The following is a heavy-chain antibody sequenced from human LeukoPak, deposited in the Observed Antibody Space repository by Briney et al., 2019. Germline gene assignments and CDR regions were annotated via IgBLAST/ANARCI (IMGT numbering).Heavy chain of an antibody. J-gene: IGHJ5*02. CDR2: ISGSAGST. CDR1: GFTFSSYA. CDR3: AKSYGPNWFDP. D-gene: IGHD3-16*01. Sequence: GGSLRLSFEASGFTFSSYAMSWVRQAPGKGLEWVSAISGSAGSTYYADSVKGRFTISRDNSKNTLYLQMNSLRAEDTAVYYCAKSYGPNWFDPWGQGTLVTVSS. V-gene: IGHV3-23*01.